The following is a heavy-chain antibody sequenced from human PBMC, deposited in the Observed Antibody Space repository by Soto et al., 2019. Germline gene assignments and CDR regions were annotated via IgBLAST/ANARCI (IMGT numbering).Heavy chain of an antibody. D-gene: IGHD3-22*01. CDR1: GYTFTSYR. CDR2: ISGNNVNT. Sequence: QVQLVQSGAEVKKPGASVKVSCKASGYTFTSYRISWVRQAPGQGLEWMAWISGNNVNTNYAQRLQGRVTLTTDTSTSTAYMELTSLRSDDTAVYYCARDMWGYYFEPNDYWGQGTLVTVSS. CDR3: ARDMWGYYFEPNDY. V-gene: IGHV1-18*01. J-gene: IGHJ4*02.